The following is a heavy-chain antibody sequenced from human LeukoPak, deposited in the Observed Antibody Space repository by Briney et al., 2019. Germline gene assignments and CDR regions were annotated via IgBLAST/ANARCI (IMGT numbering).Heavy chain of an antibody. D-gene: IGHD3-10*01. CDR1: GFTFSSYW. J-gene: IGHJ3*02. CDR3: AARFYGSGSYYKIPDAFDI. V-gene: IGHV3-7*03. Sequence: GGSLRLSCAASGFTFSSYWMSWVRQAPGKGLEWVANIKQDGSEKYYVDPVKGRFTISRDNAKNSLYLQMNSLRSEDTAVYYCAARFYGSGSYYKIPDAFDIWGQGTMVTVSS. CDR2: IKQDGSEK.